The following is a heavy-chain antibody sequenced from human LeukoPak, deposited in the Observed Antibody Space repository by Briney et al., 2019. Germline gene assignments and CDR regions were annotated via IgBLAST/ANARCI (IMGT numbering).Heavy chain of an antibody. Sequence: GGSLRLSCAASGFTFSSHAMGWVRQAPGKGLEWVSTISGGGVSTHYADSVKGRFTISRDNSKNTLYLQMNSLRAEDTAVYYCAKDQYSTGWYTYDYWGQGTLVTVSS. CDR1: GFTFSSHA. D-gene: IGHD6-19*01. V-gene: IGHV3-23*01. CDR3: AKDQYSTGWYTYDY. J-gene: IGHJ4*02. CDR2: ISGGGVST.